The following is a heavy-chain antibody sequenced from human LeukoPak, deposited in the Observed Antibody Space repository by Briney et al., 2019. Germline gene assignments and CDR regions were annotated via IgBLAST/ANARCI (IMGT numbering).Heavy chain of an antibody. CDR3: ANVRYFDWYYFDY. Sequence: GGSLRLSCAASGFTFSSYAMHWVRQAPGKGLEWVAVTSYDESTKHYADSVKGRFTISRDNSKTTLYLQMNSLRVDDTAVYYCANVRYFDWYYFDYWGQGTLVTVSS. V-gene: IGHV3-30-3*01. CDR1: GFTFSSYA. D-gene: IGHD3-9*01. CDR2: TSYDESTK. J-gene: IGHJ4*02.